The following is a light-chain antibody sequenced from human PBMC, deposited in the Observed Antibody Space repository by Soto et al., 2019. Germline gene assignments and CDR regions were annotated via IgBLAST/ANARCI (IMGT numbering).Light chain of an antibody. CDR1: SSDVGAYNY. V-gene: IGLV2-14*01. CDR3: GSYTSSSALVV. J-gene: IGLJ2*01. CDR2: GVT. Sequence: QSVLTQPASVSGSPGQSITISCAGTSSDVGAYNYVSWYQVHPGKAPKLMIYGVTNRPSGVSARFSGSRFANTASLTISGLQAEDEADYYCGSYTSSSALVVFGGGTKLTVL.